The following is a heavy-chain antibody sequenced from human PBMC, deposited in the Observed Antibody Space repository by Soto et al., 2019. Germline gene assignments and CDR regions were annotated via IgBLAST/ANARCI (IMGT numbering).Heavy chain of an antibody. Sequence: QVQLVQSGAEVKKPGASVKVFCMASGYNFANYYMHWVRQAPGQGPEWMGIIDPDGGSTSYAQKFQGRVCMTSDTSTSTIYMELSSLRSEDTAVYYCASLIGVDVLRDYWGQGTLVTVSS. D-gene: IGHD3-3*01. CDR3: ASLIGVDVLRDY. J-gene: IGHJ4*02. CDR2: IDPDGGST. V-gene: IGHV1-46*01. CDR1: GYNFANYY.